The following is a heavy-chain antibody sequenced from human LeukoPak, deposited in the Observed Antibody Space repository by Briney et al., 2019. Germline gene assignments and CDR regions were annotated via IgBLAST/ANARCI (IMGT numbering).Heavy chain of an antibody. Sequence: PGGSLRLSCAASGFTFSDTWMHWVRQVPGEGLVWVSRIRSDGSDTRYAESVKGRFTISRDNAKNTLYLQMNSLRAEDTAVYYCARDRFHAIDYWGQGTLVTVSP. V-gene: IGHV3-74*01. CDR3: ARDRFHAIDY. J-gene: IGHJ4*02. CDR2: IRSDGSDT. CDR1: GFTFSDTW. D-gene: IGHD2/OR15-2a*01.